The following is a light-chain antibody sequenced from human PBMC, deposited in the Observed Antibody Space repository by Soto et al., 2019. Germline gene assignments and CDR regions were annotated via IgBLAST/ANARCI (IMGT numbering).Light chain of an antibody. Sequence: EIVLTQSPATLSLSPGERATLSCRASQSVSNFLAWYQQKPGQAPRLLISDASNRATGIPGRFSGSGSGTDFSLTISSLEPEAFAVYYCQQRSNWPWTFGQGTKVEIK. V-gene: IGKV3-11*01. J-gene: IGKJ1*01. CDR2: DAS. CDR1: QSVSNF. CDR3: QQRSNWPWT.